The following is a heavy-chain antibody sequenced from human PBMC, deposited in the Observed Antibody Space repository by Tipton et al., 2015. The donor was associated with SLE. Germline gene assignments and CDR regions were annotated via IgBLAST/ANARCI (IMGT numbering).Heavy chain of an antibody. CDR2: IWYDGGNK. J-gene: IGHJ1*01. CDR3: AKDGSGTQGFQH. Sequence: SGFTFSSYGIHWVRQAPGRGLEWVAFIWYDGGNKYYADSVRGRFTISRDNSKNTLYLQMNSLRTEDTAVYYCAKDGSGTQGFQHWGQGTLVTVSS. CDR1: GFTFSSYG. V-gene: IGHV3-30*02. D-gene: IGHD1-26*01.